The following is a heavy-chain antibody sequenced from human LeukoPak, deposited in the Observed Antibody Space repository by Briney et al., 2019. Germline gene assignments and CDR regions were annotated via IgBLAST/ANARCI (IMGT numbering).Heavy chain of an antibody. CDR2: INPNSGDT. J-gene: IGHJ5*02. CDR1: GYTFTDYY. Sequence: ASVKVSCKASGYTFTDYYMHWVRQAPGQGLEWMGWINPNSGDTNYAQKFQGRVTMTRDTSITTAYMELSRLRSDDTAVYYCARGFKVDFWSGYYRGSWFDPWGQGTLVTVSS. D-gene: IGHD3-3*01. CDR3: ARGFKVDFWSGYYRGSWFDP. V-gene: IGHV1-2*02.